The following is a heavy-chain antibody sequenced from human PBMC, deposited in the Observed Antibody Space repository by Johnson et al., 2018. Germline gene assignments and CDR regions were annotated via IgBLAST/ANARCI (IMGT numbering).Heavy chain of an antibody. D-gene: IGHD1-7*01. CDR3: AREGGNYEGGYYYYMGG. CDR1: GLSLSNDW. CDR2: ISRDGSTR. V-gene: IGHV3-74*01. J-gene: IGHJ6*03. Sequence: VQLQESGGGLVQPGGSLRLSCAASGLSLSNDWRHWVRQAPGKGLVWVSRISRDGSTRIYADSVNGRFTISRANAKNTMSLQMNSLRAEDTAVYFCAREGGNYEGGYYYYMGGWGKGTTVTVSS.